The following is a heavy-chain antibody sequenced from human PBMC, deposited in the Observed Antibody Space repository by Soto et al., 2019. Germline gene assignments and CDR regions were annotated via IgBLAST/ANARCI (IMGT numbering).Heavy chain of an antibody. D-gene: IGHD3-10*01. CDR3: ARGGLLWFGDPAPIDH. Sequence: TSETLSLTCTVSGGSISSYYWSWIRQPPGKGLEWIGYIYYSGSTNYNPSLKSRVTISVDTSKNQFSLKLSSVTAADTAVYYCARGGLLWFGDPAPIDHWGQGTLVTVSS. CDR1: GGSISSYY. V-gene: IGHV4-59*01. CDR2: IYYSGST. J-gene: IGHJ4*02.